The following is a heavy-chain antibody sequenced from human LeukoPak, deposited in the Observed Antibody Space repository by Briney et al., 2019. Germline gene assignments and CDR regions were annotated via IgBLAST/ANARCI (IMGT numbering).Heavy chain of an antibody. CDR2: IYTSGST. V-gene: IGHV4-4*07. Sequence: SETLSLTCTVSGGSIRSNYWSWIRQPAGKGLEWIGRIYTSGSTNYNPSLKSRVTMSVDTSKNQFSLKLSSVTAADTAVYYCVISSGYYTYDYWGQGTLVTVSS. D-gene: IGHD3-22*01. CDR1: GGSIRSNY. J-gene: IGHJ4*02. CDR3: VISSGYYTYDY.